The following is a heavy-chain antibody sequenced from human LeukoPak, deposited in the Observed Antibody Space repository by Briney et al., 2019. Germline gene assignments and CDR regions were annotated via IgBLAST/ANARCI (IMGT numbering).Heavy chain of an antibody. CDR1: GFTFSSYW. CDR3: ARVGYSYGSYSAFDI. J-gene: IGHJ3*02. CDR2: IKQDGSEK. D-gene: IGHD5-18*01. Sequence: GGSLRLSCATSGFTFSSYWMSWVRQAPGKGLEWVANIKQDGSEKYYVDSVKGRFTISRDNAKNSLYLQMNSLRAEDTAVYYCARVGYSYGSYSAFDIWGQGTMVTVSS. V-gene: IGHV3-7*01.